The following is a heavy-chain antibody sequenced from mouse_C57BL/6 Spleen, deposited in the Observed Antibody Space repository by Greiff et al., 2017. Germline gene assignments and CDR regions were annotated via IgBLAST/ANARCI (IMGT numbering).Heavy chain of an antibody. CDR1: GYTFTDYE. J-gene: IGHJ1*03. V-gene: IGHV1-15*01. D-gene: IGHD1-1*01. CDR2: IDPETGGT. CDR3: TRYPHPTEPYWYFDV. Sequence: VQLQESGAELVRPGASVTLSCKASGYTFTDYEMHWVKQTPVHGLEWIGAIDPETGGTAYNQKFKGKAILTADKSSSTAYMELRSRTSEDSAVYYCTRYPHPTEPYWYFDVWGTGTTVTVSS.